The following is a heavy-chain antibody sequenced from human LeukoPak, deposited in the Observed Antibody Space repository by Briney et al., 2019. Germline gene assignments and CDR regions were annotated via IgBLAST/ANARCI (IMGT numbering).Heavy chain of an antibody. V-gene: IGHV3-21*01. CDR2: ISSSSSYI. Sequence: GGSLRLSCAASGFTFSSYSMNWVRQAPGKGLGWVSSISSSSSYIYYADSVKGRFTISRDNAKNSLYLQMNSLRAEDTAVYYCARGNYYDSSGYFPFNYWGQGTLVTVSS. J-gene: IGHJ4*02. D-gene: IGHD3-22*01. CDR3: ARGNYYDSSGYFPFNY. CDR1: GFTFSSYS.